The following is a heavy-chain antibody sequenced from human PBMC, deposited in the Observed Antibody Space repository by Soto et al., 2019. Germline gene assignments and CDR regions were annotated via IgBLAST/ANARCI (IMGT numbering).Heavy chain of an antibody. CDR1: GFTLSNYA. CDR3: GKTDGLEGQIVDS. D-gene: IGHD5-12*01. Sequence: EVQLLESGGGLVQPGGSLRLSCAASGFTLSNYAMSWVRQAPGKGLEWVSTISGSGGRIYYADSVKGRFNITRDNSKTTLYLQISCLRAADTDVYYCGKTDGLEGQIVDSCGQGTLVTVSS. V-gene: IGHV3-23*01. CDR2: ISGSGGRI. J-gene: IGHJ4*02.